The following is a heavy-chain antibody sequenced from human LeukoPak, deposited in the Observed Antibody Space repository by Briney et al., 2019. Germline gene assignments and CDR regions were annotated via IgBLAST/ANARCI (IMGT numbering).Heavy chain of an antibody. V-gene: IGHV1-3*01. Sequence: GASVKVSCKASGYTFTSYAMHWVRQAPGQRLEWMGWINAGNGNTKYSQKFQGRVTITRDTSASTAYMVLSSLRSEDTAVYYCARGGYNWNLGAFDIWGQGTMVTVSS. J-gene: IGHJ3*02. CDR2: INAGNGNT. CDR1: GYTFTSYA. CDR3: ARGGYNWNLGAFDI. D-gene: IGHD1-7*01.